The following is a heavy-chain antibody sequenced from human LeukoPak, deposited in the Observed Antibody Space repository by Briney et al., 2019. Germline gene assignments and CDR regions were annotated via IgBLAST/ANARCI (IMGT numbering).Heavy chain of an antibody. J-gene: IGHJ4*02. D-gene: IGHD6-19*01. Sequence: PGGSLRLSCAASGFTFSSYTMNWVRQAPGKGLEWVSSTSTSISYIYYADSVKGRFTISRDNAKNSLYLQMNSLRAEDTAVYYCTTRIAVATTDFDYWGQGTLVTVSS. V-gene: IGHV3-21*01. CDR3: TTRIAVATTDFDY. CDR1: GFTFSSYT. CDR2: TSTSISYI.